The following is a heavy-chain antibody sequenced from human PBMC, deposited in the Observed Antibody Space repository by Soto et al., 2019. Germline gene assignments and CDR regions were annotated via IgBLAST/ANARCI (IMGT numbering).Heavy chain of an antibody. J-gene: IGHJ4*02. CDR3: ARVGIGFGSRHDY. Sequence: SETLSLTCTVSGGSITTYYWSWIRQPPGKGLEWIGYFYYSGSTNYNPSLKSRVTISADTSKNQFSLKLNSVTAADTAVYYCARVGIGFGSRHDYCSQGALVTGSS. V-gene: IGHV4-59*01. D-gene: IGHD3-10*01. CDR2: FYYSGST. CDR1: GGSITTYY.